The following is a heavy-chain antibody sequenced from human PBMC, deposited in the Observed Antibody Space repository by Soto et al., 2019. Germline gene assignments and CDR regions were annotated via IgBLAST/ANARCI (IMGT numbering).Heavy chain of an antibody. CDR2: IYHSGST. J-gene: IGHJ4*02. D-gene: IGHD6-13*01. Sequence: SETLSLTCTVFGGSVSSGGYYWSWIRQYPGKGLEWIGYIYHSGSTYYNPSLESRVTMSVDTSKNQFSLKLSSVTAADTSVYYGARIKGGAAGKFDSWGQGALVTVSS. V-gene: IGHV4-31*03. CDR1: GGSVSSGGYY. CDR3: ARIKGGAAGKFDS.